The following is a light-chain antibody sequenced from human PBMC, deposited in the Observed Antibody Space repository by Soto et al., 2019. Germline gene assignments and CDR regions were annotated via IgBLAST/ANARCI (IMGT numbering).Light chain of an antibody. CDR2: GAS. V-gene: IGKV3-20*01. J-gene: IGKJ2*01. Sequence: EIVLTQSPGTLSLTTGERATLSCRASQSISSNYLAWYQQKPGQAPRLLIYGASSRATGIPHRFSGSGSGTDFTLTISRLEPEDVAVYYCQQYGSSPYTFGQGTKLEIK. CDR3: QQYGSSPYT. CDR1: QSISSNY.